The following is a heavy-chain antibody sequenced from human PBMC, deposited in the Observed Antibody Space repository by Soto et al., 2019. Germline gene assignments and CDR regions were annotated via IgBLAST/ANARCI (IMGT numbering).Heavy chain of an antibody. CDR1: GFIVTSSS. J-gene: IGHJ4*02. Sequence: SVKVSCKAPGFIVTSSSVQWARQARGQRLEWIGWITVGTGNTNYAQKFQERVTITRDMSTSTAYMELSNLRSEDTAIYYCAAGDSSGYYGGWGQGTQVTVSS. CDR3: AAGDSSGYYGG. D-gene: IGHD3-22*01. V-gene: IGHV1-58*01. CDR2: ITVGTGNT.